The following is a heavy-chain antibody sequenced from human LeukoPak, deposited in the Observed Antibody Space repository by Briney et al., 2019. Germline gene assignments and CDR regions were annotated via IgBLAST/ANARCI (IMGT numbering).Heavy chain of an antibody. CDR2: ISAYNGNT. CDR1: GYTFTGHY. V-gene: IGHV1-18*04. J-gene: IGHJ3*02. CDR3: ARTYSSSWYVGGSDDAFDI. D-gene: IGHD6-13*01. Sequence: GASVKVSCKAAGYTFTGHYMHWVRQAPGQGLEWMGWISAYNGNTNYAQKLQGRVTMTTDTSTSTAYMELRSLRSDDTAVYYCARTYSSSWYVGGSDDAFDIWGQGTMVTVSS.